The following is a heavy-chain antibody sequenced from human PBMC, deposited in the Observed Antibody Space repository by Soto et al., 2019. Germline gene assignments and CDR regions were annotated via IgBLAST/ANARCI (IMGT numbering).Heavy chain of an antibody. J-gene: IGHJ4*02. Sequence: PSETLSLTCTVSGGSISSSSYYWGWIRQPPGKGLEWIGSIYYSGSTYYNPSLKSRVTISVDTSKNQFSLKLSSVTAADTAVYYCARRGYDFWSGYYDDYWGQGTLVTVSS. D-gene: IGHD3-3*01. CDR2: IYYSGST. CDR3: ARRGYDFWSGYYDDY. CDR1: GGSISSSSYY. V-gene: IGHV4-39*01.